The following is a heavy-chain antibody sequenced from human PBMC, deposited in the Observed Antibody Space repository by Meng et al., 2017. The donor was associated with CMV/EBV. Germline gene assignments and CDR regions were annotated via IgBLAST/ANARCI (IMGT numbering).Heavy chain of an antibody. V-gene: IGHV3-15*01. D-gene: IGHD3-3*01. CDR3: ARDKVLRFLEVSYYYYGMDV. J-gene: IGHJ6*02. CDR2: IKSKTDGGTT. CDR1: GFTFSNAW. Sequence: GGSLRLSCAASGFTFSNAWMSWVRQAPGKGLEWVGRIKSKTDGGTTDYAAPVKGRFTISRDDSKNTLYLQMNSLKTEDTAVYYCARDKVLRFLEVSYYYYGMDVWGQGTTVTVSS.